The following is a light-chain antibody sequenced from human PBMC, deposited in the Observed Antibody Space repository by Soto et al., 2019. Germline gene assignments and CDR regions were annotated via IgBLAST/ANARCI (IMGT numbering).Light chain of an antibody. Sequence: SALTQPASVSGSPGQSITISCTGTSSDVGGHNSVSWYQQHPGKAPKLMIYNVSNRPSGVSNRFSGSKSGNTASLTISGLLAEDEADYYCTSYTSSSTYVFGAGTKLTVL. J-gene: IGLJ1*01. V-gene: IGLV2-14*01. CDR3: TSYTSSSTYV. CDR1: SSDVGGHNS. CDR2: NVS.